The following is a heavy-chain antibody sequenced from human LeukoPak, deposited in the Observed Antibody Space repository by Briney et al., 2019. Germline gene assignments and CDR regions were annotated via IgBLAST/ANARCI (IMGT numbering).Heavy chain of an antibody. Sequence: PGGSLRLSCAASGFTFSSYDMHWVRQAPGKGLEWVAFIRYDGSNKYYADSVKGRFTISRDNPKNTVYLQMNSLRDEDTAVYYCAKDGAGRHYFDYWGQGTLLTVSS. CDR2: IRYDGSNK. D-gene: IGHD3-16*01. CDR1: GFTFSSYD. V-gene: IGHV3-30*02. CDR3: AKDGAGRHYFDY. J-gene: IGHJ4*02.